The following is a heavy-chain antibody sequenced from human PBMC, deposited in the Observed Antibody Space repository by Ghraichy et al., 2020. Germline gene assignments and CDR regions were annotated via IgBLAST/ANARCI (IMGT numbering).Heavy chain of an antibody. D-gene: IGHD5-12*01. Sequence: GGSLRLSCAASGFTFDDFTMHWVRQVPGKGLEWVSLISWESETIYYRDSVKGRFTISRDNSKNSLYLKMNSLRSEDTALYYCAKGYGGYDPLDYWGQGTLVTVSS. CDR2: ISWESETI. CDR1: GFTFDDFT. J-gene: IGHJ4*02. V-gene: IGHV3-43*01. CDR3: AKGYGGYDPLDY.